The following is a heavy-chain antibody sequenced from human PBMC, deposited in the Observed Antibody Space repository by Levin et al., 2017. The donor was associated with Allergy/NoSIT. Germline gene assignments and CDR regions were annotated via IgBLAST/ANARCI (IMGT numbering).Heavy chain of an antibody. D-gene: IGHD3-22*01. CDR1: GGSISSSSYY. CDR3: ARVDVEKFFYDSSGKPYGMDV. J-gene: IGHJ6*02. Sequence: SETLSLTCTVSGGSISSSSYYWGWIRQPPGKGLEWIASVYYSGSTYYNPSLKSRLTISVDTSKNQFSLKLRSVTAADTAVYYCARVDVEKFFYDSSGKPYGMDVWGQGTTVTVSS. V-gene: IGHV4-39*07. CDR2: VYYSGST.